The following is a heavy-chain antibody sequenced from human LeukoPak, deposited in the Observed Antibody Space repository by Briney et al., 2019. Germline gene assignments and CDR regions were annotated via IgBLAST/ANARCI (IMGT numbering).Heavy chain of an antibody. CDR2: IYPGDSDT. J-gene: IGHJ5*02. CDR3: ARRGPDSDWFDP. V-gene: IGHV5-51*01. CDR1: GYNFATYW. Sequence: GESLKISCKGSGYNFATYWIAWVRQMPGKGLEWMGIIYPGDSDTRYSPSFQGQVTISADKSISTAYLQWSSLKASDTAMYYCARRGPDSDWFDPWGQGTLVTVSS. D-gene: IGHD3-10*01.